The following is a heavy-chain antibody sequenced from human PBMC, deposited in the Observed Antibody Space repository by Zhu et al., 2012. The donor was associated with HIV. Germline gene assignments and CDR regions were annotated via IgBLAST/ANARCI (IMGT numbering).Heavy chain of an antibody. CDR1: GYSISSGYY. V-gene: IGHV4-38-2*01. D-gene: IGHD3-10*01. CDR3: ARLRLGYYGSGSYYMGVYFDY. CDR2: IYHSGST. J-gene: IGHJ4*02. Sequence: VQLQESGPGLVKPSETLSLTCAVSGYSISSGYYWGWIRQPPGKGLEWIGSIYHSGSTYYNPSLKSRVTISVDTSKNQFSLKLSSVTAADTAVYYCARLRLGYYGSGSYYMGVYFDYWGQGTLVTVSS.